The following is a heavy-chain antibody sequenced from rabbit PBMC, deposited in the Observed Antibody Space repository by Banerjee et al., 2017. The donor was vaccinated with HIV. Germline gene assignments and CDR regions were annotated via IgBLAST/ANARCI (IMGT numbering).Heavy chain of an antibody. Sequence: QEHLEESGGGLVKPEGSLTLTCKASGFSFSNKYVMCWVRQAPGKGLEWIACINTSSGNTVYASWAKGRFTISRSTSLNTVDLKMTSLTAADTATYFCARDLGGVIGWNFNLWGPGTLVTVS. CDR1: GFSFSNKYV. J-gene: IGHJ4*01. CDR3: ARDLGGVIGWNFNL. D-gene: IGHD1-1*01. V-gene: IGHV1S43*01. CDR2: INTSSGNT.